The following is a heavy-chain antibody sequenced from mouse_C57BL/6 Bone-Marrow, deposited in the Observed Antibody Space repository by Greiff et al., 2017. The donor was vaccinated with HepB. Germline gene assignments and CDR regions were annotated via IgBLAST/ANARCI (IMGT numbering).Heavy chain of an antibody. V-gene: IGHV14-1*01. Sequence: VQLQQPGAELVRPGASVKLSCTASGFNIKDYYMHWVKQRPEQGLEWIGRIDPEDGDTEYAPKFQGKATMTADTSSNTAYLPLSSLTSEDTAVYYCTTRGGSSAWFAYWGQGTLVTVSA. J-gene: IGHJ3*01. CDR2: IDPEDGDT. CDR1: GFNIKDYY. D-gene: IGHD1-1*01. CDR3: TTRGGSSAWFAY.